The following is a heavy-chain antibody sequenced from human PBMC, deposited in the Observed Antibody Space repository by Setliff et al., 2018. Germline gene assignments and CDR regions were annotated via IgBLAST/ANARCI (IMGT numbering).Heavy chain of an antibody. CDR2: IYNSDST. V-gene: IGHV3-53*01. J-gene: IGHJ5*01. CDR1: GFAFTTST. CDR3: ARDLGNWFDS. Sequence: GGSLRLSCAASGFAFTTSTMNWVRQFPGGGLEWVAVIYNSDSTYYADSVKGRFTISRDDSKNMVNLQMNSLRAEDTAVYYCARDLGNWFDSWGQGTVVTVSS. D-gene: IGHD3-16*01.